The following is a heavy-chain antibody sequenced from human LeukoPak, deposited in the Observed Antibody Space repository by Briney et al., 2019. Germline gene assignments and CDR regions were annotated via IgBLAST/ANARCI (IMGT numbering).Heavy chain of an antibody. V-gene: IGHV3-21*05. J-gene: IGHJ4*02. CDR3: ARSRGAGPGAYFDY. CDR2: ISNSGSYT. D-gene: IGHD6-19*01. CDR1: GFTFSNYG. Sequence: PGGSLRLSCAASGFTFSNYGMHWVRQAPGKGLEWVSYISNSGSYTNYADSVKGRFTISRDNAKNSLHLQMNSLRAEDTAVYYCARSRGAGPGAYFDYWGQGTLITVSS.